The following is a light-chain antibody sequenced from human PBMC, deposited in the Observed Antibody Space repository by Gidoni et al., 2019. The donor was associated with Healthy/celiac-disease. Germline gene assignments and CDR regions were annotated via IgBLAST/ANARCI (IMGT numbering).Light chain of an antibody. V-gene: IGKV4-1*01. J-gene: IGKJ3*01. CDR1: QSVLYSSHNKNY. CDR3: QQYYSTPPT. CDR2: WAS. Sequence: DIVMTQSPDSLAVSLGERATINCKSRQSVLYSSHNKNYLAWYQQKPGQPPKLLIYWASTRESGVPDRFSGSGSGTDFTLTISSLQAEDVAVYYCQQYYSTPPTFGPGTKVDIK.